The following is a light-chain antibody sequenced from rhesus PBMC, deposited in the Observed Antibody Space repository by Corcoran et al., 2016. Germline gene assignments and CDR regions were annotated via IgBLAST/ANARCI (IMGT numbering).Light chain of an antibody. J-gene: IGKJ3*01. V-gene: IGKV1-74*01. CDR1: ENVNND. CDR2: KAS. Sequence: DIQLTQSPSSLSASVGDRVTITCRVSENVNNDLNWYQQRPGKAPKLLIYKASSLKSGVPSRFSGSGSGTDYPFTISSLPPDDVTAYYCQHGNGTPFTFGPGTKLEIK. CDR3: QHGNGTPFT.